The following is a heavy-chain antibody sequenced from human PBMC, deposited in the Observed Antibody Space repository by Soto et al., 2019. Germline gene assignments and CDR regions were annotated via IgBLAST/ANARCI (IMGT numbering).Heavy chain of an antibody. D-gene: IGHD6-13*01. CDR3: ARDPGIAAAGNFDY. CDR1: GGTFSSYA. V-gene: IGHV1-69*13. J-gene: IGHJ4*02. Sequence: SVKVSCKASGGTFSSYAISWVRQAPGQGLEWMGGIIPIFGTANYAQKFQGRVTITADESTSTAYMELSSLRSEDTAVYYRARDPGIAAAGNFDYWGQGTLVTVSS. CDR2: IIPIFGTA.